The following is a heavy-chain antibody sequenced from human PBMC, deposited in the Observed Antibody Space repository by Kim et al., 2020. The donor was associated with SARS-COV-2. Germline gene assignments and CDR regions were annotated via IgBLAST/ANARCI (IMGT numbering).Heavy chain of an antibody. CDR2: MNPNSGNT. D-gene: IGHD3-10*01. V-gene: IGHV1-8*01. J-gene: IGHJ6*02. Sequence: ASVKVSCKASGYTFTSYDINWVRQATGQGLEWMGWMNPNSGNTGYAQKFQGRVTMTRNTSISTAYMELSSLRSEDTAVYYCARFMVRGVMRYYYGMDVWGQGTTVTVSS. CDR1: GYTFTSYD. CDR3: ARFMVRGVMRYYYGMDV.